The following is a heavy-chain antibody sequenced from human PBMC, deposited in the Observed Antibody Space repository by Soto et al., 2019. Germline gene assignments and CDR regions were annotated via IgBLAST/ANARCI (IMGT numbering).Heavy chain of an antibody. CDR2: INHSGST. J-gene: IGHJ6*02. V-gene: IGHV4-34*01. CDR1: YGSLRGYY. CDR3: ARKGGILTGYWHYYYGMEV. D-gene: IGHD3-9*01. Sequence: LFDTLTVYYGSLRGYYWSWLPTNPFELLEWIGEINHSGSTNYNPSLKSRVTISVDTSKNQFSLKLSSVTAADTAVYYCARKGGILTGYWHYYYGMEVWGQGTTVTVS.